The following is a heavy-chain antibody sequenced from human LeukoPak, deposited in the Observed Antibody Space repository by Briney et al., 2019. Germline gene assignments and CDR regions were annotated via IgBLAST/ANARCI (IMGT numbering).Heavy chain of an antibody. CDR3: ARDRDDSSGYYLDY. D-gene: IGHD3-22*01. CDR2: VNSDGSST. CDR1: GFTFSSYW. J-gene: IGHJ4*02. V-gene: IGHV3-74*01. Sequence: PGGSLRLSCAASGFTFSSYWIHWVRQAPGKGLVWVSRVNSDGSSTTSADSVKGRFTISRDNAKNTLYLQMNSLRAEDTAVYYCARDRDDSSGYYLDYWGQGTLVTVSS.